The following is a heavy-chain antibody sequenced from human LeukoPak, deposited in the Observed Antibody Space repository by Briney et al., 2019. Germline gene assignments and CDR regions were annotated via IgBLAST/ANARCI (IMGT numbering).Heavy chain of an antibody. Sequence: ASVKVSCKASGYTFTSYYMHWVRQAPGQGLEWMGIINPSGGSTSYAQKFQGRVTMTRDTSTSTAYMELRSLRSDDTAVYYCARTTQVGCFDYWGQGTLVTVSS. V-gene: IGHV1-46*01. CDR3: ARTTQVGCFDY. D-gene: IGHD1-1*01. CDR1: GYTFTSYY. J-gene: IGHJ4*02. CDR2: INPSGGST.